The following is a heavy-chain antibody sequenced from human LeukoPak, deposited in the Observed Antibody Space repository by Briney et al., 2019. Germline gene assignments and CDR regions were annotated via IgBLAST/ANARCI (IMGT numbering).Heavy chain of an antibody. V-gene: IGHV3-21*04. CDR1: GFTFSDYS. CDR3: AKGMGTEFMVRELLYYFDY. D-gene: IGHD3-10*01. Sequence: SGGSLRLSCAVSGFTFSDYSMNWVRQAPGKGLEWVSSISSSNNYIHYADSVKGRFTISRDNAKNSLYLQMNSLRAEDTALYYCAKGMGTEFMVRELLYYFDYWGQGTLVTVSS. CDR2: ISSSNNYI. J-gene: IGHJ4*02.